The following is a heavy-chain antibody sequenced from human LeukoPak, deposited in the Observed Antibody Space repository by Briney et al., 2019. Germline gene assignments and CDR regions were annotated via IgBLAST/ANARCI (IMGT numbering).Heavy chain of an antibody. CDR2: IIPIFGTA. Sequence: ASVKVSCKASGGTFSSYAISWVRQAPGQGLEWMGGIIPIFGTANYAQKFQGRVTITADESTSTAYMELSSLRPEDTAVYYCASEVRYSGRNYGMDVWGQGTTVTVSS. V-gene: IGHV1-69*13. D-gene: IGHD1-26*01. CDR3: ASEVRYSGRNYGMDV. CDR1: GGTFSSYA. J-gene: IGHJ6*02.